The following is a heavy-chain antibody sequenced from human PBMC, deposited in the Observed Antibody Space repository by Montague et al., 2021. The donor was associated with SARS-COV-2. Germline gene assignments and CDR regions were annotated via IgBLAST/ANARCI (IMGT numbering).Heavy chain of an antibody. D-gene: IGHD3-10*01. CDR2: ISYDGSNK. J-gene: IGHJ4*02. Sequence: SLRLSCAASGFTFSSYAMHWVRQAPGKGLEWVAVISYDGSNKYYADSVKGRFTTSRDNSKNTLYLQMNSLRAEDTAVYYCAGGLLWFGELFYWGQGTLVTVSS. V-gene: IGHV3-30-3*01. CDR3: AGGLLWFGELFY. CDR1: GFTFSSYA.